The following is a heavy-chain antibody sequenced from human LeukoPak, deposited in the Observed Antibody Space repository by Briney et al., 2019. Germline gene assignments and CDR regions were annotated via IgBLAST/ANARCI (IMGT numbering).Heavy chain of an antibody. D-gene: IGHD3-16*02. V-gene: IGHV3-23*01. Sequence: PGGSLRLSCVGSGFRFSSFAMSWVRQAPGKGLEWVSGISDSGGSTYYADSVKGRCTISRDNSKNTVSLQMNNLRAEDTAVYFCARHDSFIPYWGQGTLVTVTS. CDR3: ARHDSFIPY. CDR1: GFRFSSFA. CDR2: ISDSGGST. J-gene: IGHJ4*02.